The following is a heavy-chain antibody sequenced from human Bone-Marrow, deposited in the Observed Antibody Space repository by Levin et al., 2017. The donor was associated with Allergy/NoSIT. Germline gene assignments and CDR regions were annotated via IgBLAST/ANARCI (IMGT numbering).Heavy chain of an antibody. V-gene: IGHV1-69*13. CDR2: IIPVLGTP. J-gene: IGHJ4*02. D-gene: IGHD3-10*01. Sequence: SVKVSCKTSGDTFSHYDTSWVRQAPGKGLEWVGGIIPVLGTPKYAQSFQGRVTIIADESTSTGHMELRSLTSEDTAVYYCASGKYYGTGRKNYFDHWGQGTLVTVSS. CDR1: GDTFSHYD. CDR3: ASGKYYGTGRKNYFDH.